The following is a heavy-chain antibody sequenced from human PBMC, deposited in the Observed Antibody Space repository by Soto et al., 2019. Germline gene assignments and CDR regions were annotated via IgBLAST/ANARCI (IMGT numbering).Heavy chain of an antibody. CDR3: ARGENSDFWSGYRSYYYYGMDV. CDR1: GGSFSGYY. CDR2: INHSGST. J-gene: IGHJ6*02. D-gene: IGHD3-3*01. Sequence: SETLSLTCAVYGGSFSGYYWSWIRQPPGKGLEWIGEINHSGSTNYNPSLKSRVTISVDTSKNQFSLRLSSVTAADTAVYYCARGENSDFWSGYRSYYYYGMDVWGQGTTVTVSS. V-gene: IGHV4-34*01.